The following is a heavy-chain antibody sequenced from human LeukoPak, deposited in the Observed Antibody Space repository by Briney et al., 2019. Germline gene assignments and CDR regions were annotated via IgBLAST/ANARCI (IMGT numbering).Heavy chain of an antibody. CDR2: ISSSSSYI. V-gene: IGHV3-21*01. Sequence: GGSLRLSCAASGFTFSSYSMNWVRQAPGKGLEWVSSISSSSSYIYYADSVKGRFTISRDNAKNTLYLQMNSLRAEDTAVYYCATAIYGSGSYGTDWGQGTLVTVSS. CDR1: GFTFSSYS. CDR3: ATAIYGSGSYGTD. J-gene: IGHJ4*02. D-gene: IGHD3-10*01.